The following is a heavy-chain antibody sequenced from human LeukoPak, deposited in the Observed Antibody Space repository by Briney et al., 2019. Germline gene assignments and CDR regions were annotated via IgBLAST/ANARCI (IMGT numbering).Heavy chain of an antibody. CDR1: GYTFTGYY. J-gene: IGHJ6*03. Sequence: ASVKVSCKASGYTFTGYYMHWVRQAPGQGLEWMGWINPNSGGTNYAQKFQGRVTMTRDTSISTVYMELSSLRSEDTAVYYCARDQSGSSGWYWYYYYYMDVWGKGTTVTVSS. CDR2: INPNSGGT. CDR3: ARDQSGSSGWYWYYYYYMDV. D-gene: IGHD6-19*01. V-gene: IGHV1-2*02.